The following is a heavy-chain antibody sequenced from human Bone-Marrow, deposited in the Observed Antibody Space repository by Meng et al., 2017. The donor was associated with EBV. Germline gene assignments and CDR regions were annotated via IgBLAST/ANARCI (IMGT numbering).Heavy chain of an antibody. Sequence: QVQLVQSGDEVKKPGSSVKVSCKASGDTFSSYAMSWVRKAPGQGLEWMGGIIPVFGSARYAQQFQGRVTMSADESTNTAYMELSSLAFEDTALYYCATGGYDTYTSGWDLDYWGQGTLVTVSS. J-gene: IGHJ4*02. D-gene: IGHD6-19*01. CDR3: ATGGYDTYTSGWDLDY. CDR2: IIPVFGSA. CDR1: GDTFSSYA. V-gene: IGHV1-69*01.